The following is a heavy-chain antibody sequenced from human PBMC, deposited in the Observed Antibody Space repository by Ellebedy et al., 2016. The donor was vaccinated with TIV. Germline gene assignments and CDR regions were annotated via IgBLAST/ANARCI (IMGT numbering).Heavy chain of an antibody. Sequence: GESLKISCAASGFTVSSNYMSWVCQAPGKGLEWVSVIYSGGSTYYADSVKGRFTITRDNSKNTLYLQMNSLKAEDTAVYYCAKLGYCSSTSCYGGYGMDVWGQGTTVTVSS. J-gene: IGHJ6*02. V-gene: IGHV3-53*01. D-gene: IGHD2-2*01. CDR2: IYSGGST. CDR1: GFTVSSNY. CDR3: AKLGYCSSTSCYGGYGMDV.